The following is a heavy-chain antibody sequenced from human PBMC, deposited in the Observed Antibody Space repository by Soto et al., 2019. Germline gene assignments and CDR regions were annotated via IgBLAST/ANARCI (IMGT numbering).Heavy chain of an antibody. Sequence: PSETLSLTCAVYGGSFSGYYWSWIRQPPGKGLEWIGEINHSGSTNYNPSLKSRVTISVDTSKNQFSLKLSSVTAADTAVYYCARGNYYGSGSYLKYYYYGMDVWGQGTTVTVSS. CDR2: INHSGST. J-gene: IGHJ6*02. V-gene: IGHV4-34*01. CDR3: ARGNYYGSGSYLKYYYYGMDV. CDR1: GGSFSGYY. D-gene: IGHD3-10*01.